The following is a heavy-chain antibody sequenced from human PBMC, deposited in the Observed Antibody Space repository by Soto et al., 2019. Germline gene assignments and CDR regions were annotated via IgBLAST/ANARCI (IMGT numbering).Heavy chain of an antibody. V-gene: IGHV3-30*04. CDR3: ATERGMTEAGAMDV. J-gene: IGHJ6*02. Sequence: QEQLVESGGGVVQPGRSLRLSCAASGFTFSSYTMHWVREAPDKGLEWVAVIPYDGSFKYYADSVKGRFTISRDNXXNTLYLQMNSLTDADTAVYYCATERGMTEAGAMDVWGQGTTVTVSS. CDR1: GFTFSSYT. CDR2: IPYDGSFK. D-gene: IGHD1-20*01.